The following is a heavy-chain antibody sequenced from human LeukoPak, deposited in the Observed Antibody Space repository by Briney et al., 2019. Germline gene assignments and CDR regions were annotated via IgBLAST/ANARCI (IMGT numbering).Heavy chain of an antibody. CDR1: GGAISSFY. CDR2: IQYSGST. V-gene: IGHV4-59*12. J-gene: IGHJ3*02. CDR3: ARDPGYNVYDHDVNAFDI. D-gene: IGHD5/OR15-5a*01. Sequence: SETLPLTCTVSGGAISSFYWIWIRQPPGKGLEWIGCIQYSGSTEYNPSLESRVTISVDTSKNQFSLNLSSVTAADTALYYCARDPGYNVYDHDVNAFDIWGQGTMVTVSS.